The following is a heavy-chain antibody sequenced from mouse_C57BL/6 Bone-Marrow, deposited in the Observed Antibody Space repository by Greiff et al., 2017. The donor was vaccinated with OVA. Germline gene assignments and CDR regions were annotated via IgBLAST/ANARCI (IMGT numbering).Heavy chain of an antibody. CDR1: GFSLTSYG. V-gene: IGHV2-2*01. CDR3: ARKGWYAMDY. D-gene: IGHD1-1*02. CDR2: IWSGGGT. Sequence: VQLQQSGPGLVQPSQSLSITCTVSGFSLTSYGVHWVRQPPGKGLEWLGVIWSGGGTDYNAAFISRLSISKDNSKSQVFLKMNSLQADDTAIYYCARKGWYAMDYWGQGTSVTVSS. J-gene: IGHJ4*01.